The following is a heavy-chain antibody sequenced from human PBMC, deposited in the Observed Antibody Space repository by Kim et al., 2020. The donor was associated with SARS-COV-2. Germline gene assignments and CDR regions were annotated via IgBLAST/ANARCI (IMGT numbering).Heavy chain of an antibody. CDR2: ISAYNGNT. J-gene: IGHJ6*02. CDR3: ARGAYYGSGSYYIGSMSDYYYYGMDV. CDR1: GYTFTSYG. V-gene: IGHV1-18*01. D-gene: IGHD3-10*01. Sequence: ASVKVSCKASGYTFTSYGISWVRQAPGQGLEWMGWISAYNGNTNYAQKLQGRVTMTTDTSTSTAYMELRSLRSDDTAVYYCARGAYYGSGSYYIGSMSDYYYYGMDVWGQGTTVTVSS.